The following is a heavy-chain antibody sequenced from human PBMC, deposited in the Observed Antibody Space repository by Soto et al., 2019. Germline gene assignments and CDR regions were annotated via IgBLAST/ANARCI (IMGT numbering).Heavy chain of an antibody. Sequence: GGSLRLSCAVSGFTFSDSAIHWVRQASGKGLEWVGRIRNKANNYATGYAASVKGRFTISRDESKNTAYLQMNSLKTEDPAVYYRTRVSETPFDYWGQGTLVTVSS. CDR3: TRVSETPFDY. CDR1: GFTFSDSA. D-gene: IGHD2-15*01. J-gene: IGHJ4*02. V-gene: IGHV3-73*01. CDR2: IRNKANNYAT.